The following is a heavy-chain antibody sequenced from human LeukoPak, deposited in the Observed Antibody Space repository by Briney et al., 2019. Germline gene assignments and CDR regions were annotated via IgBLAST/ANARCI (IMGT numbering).Heavy chain of an antibody. J-gene: IGHJ4*02. V-gene: IGHV3-48*01. CDR1: GFTFSSYS. CDR3: ARDRSGFDY. CDR2: ISSSSTI. D-gene: IGHD3-3*01. Sequence: GGSLRLSCAASGFTFSSYSMNWVRQAPGKGLEWVSYISSSSTIYYADSVKGRFTISRDNAKNSLYLQMNSLRAEDTAVYYCARDRSGFDYRGQGTLVTVSS.